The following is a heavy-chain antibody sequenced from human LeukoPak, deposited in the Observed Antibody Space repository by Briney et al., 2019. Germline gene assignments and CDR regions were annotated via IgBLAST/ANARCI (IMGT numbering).Heavy chain of an antibody. V-gene: IGHV3-74*01. D-gene: IGHD1-26*01. CDR2: ISSDGKST. CDR3: AKDQELRVLDYAFDI. J-gene: IGHJ3*02. Sequence: PGGSLRLSCAASGFTFSNYWMHWVRQAPGKGLVWVSRISSDGKSTAYAGSVKGRFTISRDNAKNTLYLQMNSLRAEDTAVYYCAKDQELRVLDYAFDIWGQGTMVTVSS. CDR1: GFTFSNYW.